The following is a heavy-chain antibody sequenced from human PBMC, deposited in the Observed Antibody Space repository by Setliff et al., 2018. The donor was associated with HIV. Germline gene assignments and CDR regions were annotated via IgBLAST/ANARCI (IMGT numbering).Heavy chain of an antibody. V-gene: IGHV3-30*02. D-gene: IGHD3-22*01. CDR2: LRFDGSNK. CDR1: GFTFSNYG. J-gene: IGHJ4*02. CDR3: AKIQNPQGYYYDSSGYYPHPGSPDY. Sequence: GGSLRLSCAAFGFTFSNYGMPWVRQAPGKGLEWVAFLRFDGSNKFYADSVKGRFTISRDNSKNTLYLQMNSLRAEDTAVYYCAKIQNPQGYYYDSSGYYPHPGSPDYWGQGTLVTVSS.